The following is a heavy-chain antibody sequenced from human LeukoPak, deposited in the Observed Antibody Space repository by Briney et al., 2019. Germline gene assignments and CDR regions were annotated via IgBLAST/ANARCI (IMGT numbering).Heavy chain of an antibody. D-gene: IGHD1-26*01. J-gene: IGHJ4*02. V-gene: IGHV1-18*01. Sequence: ASVKVSCKASAYTFTSYGISWVRQAPGQGLEWMGWISAYNGNTNDAQKLQGRVTMTTDTSTSTAYMELRSLRSDDTAVYYCARWWELWVRVAHQFDFDYWGQGTLVTASS. CDR1: AYTFTSYG. CDR3: ARWWELWVRVAHQFDFDY. CDR2: ISAYNGNT.